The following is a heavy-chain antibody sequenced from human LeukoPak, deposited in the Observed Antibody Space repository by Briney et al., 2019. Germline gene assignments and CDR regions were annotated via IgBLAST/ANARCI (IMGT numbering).Heavy chain of an antibody. CDR3: ARGRVTTFRVNSYYFDY. D-gene: IGHD2/OR15-2a*01. J-gene: IGHJ4*02. Sequence: SETLSLTCTVSGYSISSSYYWSWIRQPPGKGLEWIGYIYYSGGTNYNPSLKSRVTISVDTSKNQFSLKLSSVTAADTAVYYCARGRVTTFRVNSYYFDYWGQGTLVTVSS. CDR2: IYYSGGT. V-gene: IGHV4-59*08. CDR1: GYSISSSYY.